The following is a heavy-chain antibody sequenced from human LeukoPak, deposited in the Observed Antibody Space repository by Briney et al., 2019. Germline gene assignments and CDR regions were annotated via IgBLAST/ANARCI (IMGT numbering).Heavy chain of an antibody. CDR1: GGSFSGYY. J-gene: IGHJ4*02. Sequence: SETLSLTCAVYGGSFSGYYWSWIRQPPGKGLEWSGEINHSGSTNYNPSLKSRVTISVDTSKNQFSLKLSSVTAADTAVYYCARGTKDIVVVVAASFDYWGQGTLVTVSS. CDR2: INHSGST. D-gene: IGHD2-15*01. V-gene: IGHV4-34*01. CDR3: ARGTKDIVVVVAASFDY.